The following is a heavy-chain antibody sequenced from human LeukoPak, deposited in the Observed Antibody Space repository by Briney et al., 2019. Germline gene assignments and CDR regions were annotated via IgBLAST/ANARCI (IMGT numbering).Heavy chain of an antibody. CDR2: IYPGDSDT. CDR3: ARRSVDTAMENDAFDI. V-gene: IGHV5-51*01. CDR1: GYSFTSYW. Sequence: GESLKISCKGSGYSFTSYWIGWVRQMPGKGLEWMGIIYPGDSDTRYNPSFQGQVTISADKSISTAYLQWSGLKASDTAMYYCARRSVDTAMENDAFDIWGQGTMVTVSS. D-gene: IGHD5-18*01. J-gene: IGHJ3*02.